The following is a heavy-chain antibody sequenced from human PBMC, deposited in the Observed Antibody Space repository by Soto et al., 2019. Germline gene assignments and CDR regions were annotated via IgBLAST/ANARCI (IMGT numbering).Heavy chain of an antibody. D-gene: IGHD2-8*01. J-gene: IGHJ6*02. V-gene: IGHV3-30*18. CDR3: AKDLVARGLYCTNGVCYSAVSYYYGMDV. CDR1: GFTFSSYG. CDR2: ISYDGSNK. Sequence: GSLRLSCAASGFTFSSYGMHWVRQAPGKGLEWVAVISYDGSNKYYADSVKGRFTISRDNSKNTLYLQMNSLRAEDTAVYYCAKDLVARGLYCTNGVCYSAVSYYYGMDVWGQGTTVTVSS.